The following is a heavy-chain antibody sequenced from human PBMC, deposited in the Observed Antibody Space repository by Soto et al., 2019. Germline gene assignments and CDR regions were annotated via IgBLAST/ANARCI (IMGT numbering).Heavy chain of an antibody. D-gene: IGHD3-22*01. CDR3: ARAGNYYGRSGYYYGFDY. V-gene: IGHV1-18*04. CDR2: ISAYNGNT. Sequence: GASVKVSGKASGYTFTSYGISWVRQAPGQGLEWMGWISAYNGNTNYAQKLQGRVTMNTDTSTSTAYMELRSLRSDHTAVYYWARAGNYYGRSGYYYGFDYWGQGTLVTVSS. J-gene: IGHJ4*02. CDR1: GYTFTSYG.